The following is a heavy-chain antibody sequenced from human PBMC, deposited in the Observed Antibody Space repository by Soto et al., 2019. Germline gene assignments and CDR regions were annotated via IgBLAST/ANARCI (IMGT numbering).Heavy chain of an antibody. CDR2: IYYSGST. J-gene: IGHJ3*02. CDR3: ARPYYYDSSSESGAFDI. V-gene: IGHV4-59*01. CDR1: GGSISSYY. D-gene: IGHD3-22*01. Sequence: SETLSLTCTVSGGSISSYYWSWIRQPPGKGLEWIGYIYYSGSTNYNPSLKSRVTISVDTSKNQFSLKLSSVTAADTAVYYCARPYYYDSSSESGAFDIWGRGTMVTVSS.